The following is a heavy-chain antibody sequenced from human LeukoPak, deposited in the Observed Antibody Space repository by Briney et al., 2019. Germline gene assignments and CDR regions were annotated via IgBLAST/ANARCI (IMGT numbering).Heavy chain of an antibody. V-gene: IGHV1-2*02. J-gene: IGHJ4*02. CDR1: GYTFTGYY. D-gene: IGHD3-9*01. Sequence: ASVKASCKASGYTFTGYYMHWVRQAPGQGLEWMGWINPNSGATNFAQKFQGRVSMTRDTSISTAYMELSRLRSDDTAVYYCARADLLTGYYILDFWGQGTLVTVSS. CDR3: ARADLLTGYYILDF. CDR2: INPNSGAT.